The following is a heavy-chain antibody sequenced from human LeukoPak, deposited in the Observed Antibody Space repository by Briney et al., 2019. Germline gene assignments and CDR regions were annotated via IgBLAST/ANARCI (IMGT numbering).Heavy chain of an antibody. CDR2: IIPIFGTA. CDR3: AMSGNSVFQMYNWFDP. CDR1: GGTFSNYA. V-gene: IGHV1-69*05. J-gene: IGHJ5*02. D-gene: IGHD4-23*01. Sequence: SVKVSCKASGGTFSNYAISWVRQAPGQGLEWMGGIIPIFGTANYAQKFQGRVTITTDESTSTAYMELSSLRSEDTAVYYCAMSGNSVFQMYNWFDPWGQGTLVTVSS.